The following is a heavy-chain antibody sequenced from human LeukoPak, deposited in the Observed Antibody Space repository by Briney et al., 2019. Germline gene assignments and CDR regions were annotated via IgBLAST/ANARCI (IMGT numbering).Heavy chain of an antibody. D-gene: IGHD2-15*01. J-gene: IGHJ4*02. V-gene: IGHV3-49*04. Sequence: GGSLRLSCTASGYTFGDYAITWVRQAPGKGLEWVTIIRSKTYGGTIEYAAAVKGRFTISRDDSKSIAYLQMHSLKTEDTAVYYCNRDCSGGSCYEEMDFWGRGALVSVSS. CDR1: GYTFGDYA. CDR3: NRDCSGGSCYEEMDF. CDR2: IRSKTYGGTI.